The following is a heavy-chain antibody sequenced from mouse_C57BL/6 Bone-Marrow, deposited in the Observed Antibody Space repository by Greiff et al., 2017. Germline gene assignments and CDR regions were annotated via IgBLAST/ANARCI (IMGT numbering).Heavy chain of an antibody. J-gene: IGHJ1*03. D-gene: IGHD2-1*01. V-gene: IGHV1-82*01. CDR2: IYPGDGDT. CDR3: ARKNYCPWYFAV. CDR1: GYAFSSSW. Sequence: QVQLQQSGPELVKPGASVKISCKASGYAFSSSWMNWVKQRPGKGLEWIGRIYPGDGDTNYNGKFKGKATLTADKSSSTAYMQLSSLTSEASAVYSYARKNYCPWYFAVWGTGTTVTVSA.